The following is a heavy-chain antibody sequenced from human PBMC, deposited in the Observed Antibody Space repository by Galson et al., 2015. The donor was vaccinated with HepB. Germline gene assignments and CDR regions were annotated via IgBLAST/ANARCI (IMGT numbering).Heavy chain of an antibody. D-gene: IGHD5-24*01. Sequence: CAISGDSVSSNSAAWNWIRQSPSRGLEWLGRTYYRSKWYNDYAVSVKSRITINPDTSKNQFSLQLNSVTPEDTAVYYCARDFGDGYNQGLGYWGQGTLVTVSS. V-gene: IGHV6-1*01. CDR2: TYYRSKWYN. J-gene: IGHJ4*02. CDR1: GDSVSSNSAA. CDR3: ARDFGDGYNQGLGY.